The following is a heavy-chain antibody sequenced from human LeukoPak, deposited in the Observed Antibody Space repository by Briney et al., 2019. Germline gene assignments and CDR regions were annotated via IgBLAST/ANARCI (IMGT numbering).Heavy chain of an antibody. V-gene: IGHV4-4*07. D-gene: IGHD2-2*02. J-gene: IGHJ4*02. Sequence: SETLSLTCTVSSGSISSYFWGWVRQPPGKGLEWIGRIYTTGTTHYNPSLKSRVTMSIDTSTNQFSLNLRSMTAADTAVYYCGRQGYTASHYFLDFWSQGTLVAVS. CDR2: IYTTGTT. CDR1: SGSISSYF. CDR3: GRQGYTASHYFLDF.